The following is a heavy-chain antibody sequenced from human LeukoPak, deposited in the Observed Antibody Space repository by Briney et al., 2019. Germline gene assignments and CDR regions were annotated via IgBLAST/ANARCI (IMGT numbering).Heavy chain of an antibody. V-gene: IGHV5-51*01. D-gene: IGHD2-2*01. CDR1: GYSFTSYW. CDR2: IYPGDSDT. CDR3: AGGRDSTGYAFDI. Sequence: GESLKISCKGSGYSFTSYWIGWVRQMPGKGLEWMGIIYPGDSDTRYSPSFQGQVTISADKSISTAYLQWSSLKASDAAMYYCAGGRDSTGYAFDIWGQGTMVTVSS. J-gene: IGHJ3*02.